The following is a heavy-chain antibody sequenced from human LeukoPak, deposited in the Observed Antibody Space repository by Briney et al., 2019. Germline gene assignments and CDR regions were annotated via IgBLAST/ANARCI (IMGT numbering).Heavy chain of an antibody. J-gene: IGHJ4*01. CDR3: ARGIYNSSWYGFDY. Sequence: KPSETLSLTCAVYGGSFSGYYWSWIRQPPGKGLEWTGEINHSGSTNYNPSLKSRVTISVDTSKNQFSLKLSSVTAADTAVYYCARGIYNSSWYGFDYWGHGTLVTVSS. D-gene: IGHD6-13*01. CDR2: INHSGST. V-gene: IGHV4-34*01. CDR1: GGSFSGYY.